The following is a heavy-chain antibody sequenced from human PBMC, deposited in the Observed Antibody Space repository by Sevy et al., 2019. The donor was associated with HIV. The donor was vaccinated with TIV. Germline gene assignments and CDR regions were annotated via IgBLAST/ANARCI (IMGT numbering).Heavy chain of an antibody. CDR3: ATGTYYDILTGYPPLDY. Sequence: SVKVSCKASGGTFSSYAISWVRQAPGQGLEWMGGIIPIFGTANYAQKFQGRVTITADESTSTAYMELSSLRSEDTAVYYCATGTYYDILTGYPPLDYWGQGTLVTVSS. CDR2: IIPIFGTA. D-gene: IGHD3-9*01. V-gene: IGHV1-69*13. CDR1: GGTFSSYA. J-gene: IGHJ4*02.